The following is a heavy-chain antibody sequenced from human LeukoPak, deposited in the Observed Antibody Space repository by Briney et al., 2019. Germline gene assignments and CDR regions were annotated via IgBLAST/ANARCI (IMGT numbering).Heavy chain of an antibody. Sequence: GGSLRLSCAASGFTFSSHWMTWVRQAPGKGPEWVANIKQDGNEINYVDSVKGRFTISRDNAKTSLYLQMNSLRAEDTALYYCAGEIVRRGSGTDNKSYFDSWGQGTLVTVSS. CDR3: AGEIVRRGSGTDNKSYFDS. D-gene: IGHD3-10*01. J-gene: IGHJ4*03. CDR1: GFTFSSHW. CDR2: IKQDGNEI. V-gene: IGHV3-7*01.